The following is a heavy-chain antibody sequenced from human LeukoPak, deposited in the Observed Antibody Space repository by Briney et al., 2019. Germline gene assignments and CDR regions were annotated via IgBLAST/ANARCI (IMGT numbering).Heavy chain of an antibody. CDR1: GFTFSSYS. D-gene: IGHD5-18*01. V-gene: IGHV3-48*01. J-gene: IGHJ4*02. CDR2: ISHGSIRI. CDR3: ARDPGYSYAMDS. Sequence: PGGSLRLSCAASGFTFSSYSMNWVRQAPGKGLEWISCISHGSIRIFYADFVEGRFTVSRDDAKNALYLQMNSLRVEDTAVYYCARDPGYSYAMDSWGQGTLVIVSS.